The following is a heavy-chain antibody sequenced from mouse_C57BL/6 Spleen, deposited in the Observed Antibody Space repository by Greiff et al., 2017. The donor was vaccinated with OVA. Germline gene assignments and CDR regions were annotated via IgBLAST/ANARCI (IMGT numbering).Heavy chain of an antibody. CDR3: TRPNWDDYFDY. V-gene: IGHV1-5*01. CDR2: IYPGNSDT. J-gene: IGHJ2*01. D-gene: IGHD4-1*02. CDR1: GYTFTSYW. Sequence: VQLQQSGTVLARPGASVKMSCKTSGYTFTSYWMHWVKQRPGQGLEWIGAIYPGNSDTSYNQKFKGKAKLTAVTSASTAYMELSSLTNEDSAVYYWTRPNWDDYFDYWGQGTTLTVSS.